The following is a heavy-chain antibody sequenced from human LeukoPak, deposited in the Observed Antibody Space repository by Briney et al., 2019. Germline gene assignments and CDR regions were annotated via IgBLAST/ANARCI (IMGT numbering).Heavy chain of an antibody. CDR3: ARGGDAFDI. V-gene: IGHV3-30*03. D-gene: IGHD2-15*01. CDR2: ISYGGSNK. J-gene: IGHJ3*02. CDR1: GFTFSSYG. Sequence: PGRSLRLSCAASGFTFSSYGMHWVRQAPGKGLEWVAVISYGGSNKYYADSVKGRFTISRDNSKNTLYLQMNSLRAEDTAVYYCARGGDAFDIWGQGTMVTVSS.